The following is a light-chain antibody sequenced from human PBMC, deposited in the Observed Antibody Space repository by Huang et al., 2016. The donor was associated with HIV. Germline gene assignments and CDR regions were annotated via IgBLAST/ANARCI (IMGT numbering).Light chain of an antibody. CDR1: QRIGTN. CDR2: GGS. Sequence: EIVMTQSPATLSLSPGERATLSCRASQRIGTNLAWYQQNPGEDPRLLIYGGSTRASGIPDRFSGSGSGTEFTLTIYSLQAEDFAVYYCQQYQVWPPATFGQGTRVEIK. V-gene: IGKV3-15*01. J-gene: IGKJ1*01. CDR3: QQYQVWPPAT.